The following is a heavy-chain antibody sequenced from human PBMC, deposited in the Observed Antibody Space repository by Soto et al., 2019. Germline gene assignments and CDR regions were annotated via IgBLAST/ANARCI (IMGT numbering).Heavy chain of an antibody. CDR2: ISPSTGNT. D-gene: IGHD3-10*01. Sequence: GASVKVACNASGYTFTSYYMHWVRQAPGQGLEWMGIISPSTGNTNYAQKFQGRVTMTTDTSTSTAYMELRSLRSDDTAVYYCARGYYYGSGRPTPGGMDVWGQGTTVTVSS. CDR1: GYTFTSYY. CDR3: ARGYYYGSGRPTPGGMDV. V-gene: IGHV1-46*01. J-gene: IGHJ6*02.